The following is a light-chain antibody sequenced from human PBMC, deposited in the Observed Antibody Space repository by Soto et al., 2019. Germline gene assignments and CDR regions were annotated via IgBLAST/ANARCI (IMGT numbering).Light chain of an antibody. Sequence: DIQMTQSPSTLSASFGYRVTSTGRASQSISSWLAWYQQKPGKAPKLLIYDASSLESGVPSRFSGSGSGTEFTLTISSLQPDDFATYYCQQYNSYSPVTFGQGTKVDIK. J-gene: IGKJ1*01. CDR1: QSISSW. V-gene: IGKV1-5*01. CDR2: DAS. CDR3: QQYNSYSPVT.